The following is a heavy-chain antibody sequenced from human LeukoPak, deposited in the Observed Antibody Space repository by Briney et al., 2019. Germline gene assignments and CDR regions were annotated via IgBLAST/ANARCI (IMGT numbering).Heavy chain of an antibody. CDR2: ISAYNGNT. CDR1: GYTFTSYG. D-gene: IGHD6-19*01. V-gene: IGHV1-18*01. CDR3: ATDDKPYSSGWSADY. J-gene: IGHJ4*02. Sequence: ASVKVSCKASGYTFTSYGINWVRQAPGQGLEWMGWISAYNGNTNYAQKLQGRVTMTTDTSTSTAYMELRSLRSDDTAVYYCATDDKPYSSGWSADYWGQGTLVTVSS.